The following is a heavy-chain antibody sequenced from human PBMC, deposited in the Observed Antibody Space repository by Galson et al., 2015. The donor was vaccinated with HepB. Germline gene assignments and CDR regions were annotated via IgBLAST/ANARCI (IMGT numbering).Heavy chain of an antibody. CDR2: IHYSGDI. D-gene: IGHD3-10*01. Sequence: ETLSLTCTVSGASLSSSGHYWVWIRQPPGKGLEWIGRIHYSGDIYSSSSLKSRVTMSVDTSKSQFSVKLTSVTAADTAVYYCSGMLRGVIDFDSWGQGTLVTVSS. J-gene: IGHJ4*02. V-gene: IGHV4-39*01. CDR3: SGMLRGVIDFDS. CDR1: GASLSSSGHY.